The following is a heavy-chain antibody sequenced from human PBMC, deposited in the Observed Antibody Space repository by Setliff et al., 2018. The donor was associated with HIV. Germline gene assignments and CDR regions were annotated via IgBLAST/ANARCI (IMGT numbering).Heavy chain of an antibody. CDR1: GYTFTTYA. D-gene: IGHD3-9*01. CDR3: ARSQGYFDWLSLGAFDY. Sequence: ASVKVSCKASGYTFTTYAMIWVRQAPGQSLEWMGWINTGNGNTRLSQKFQGRVSITRDTSASTVHMELSSLRSEDTAIYYCARSQGYFDWLSLGAFDYWGQGTLVTVSS. V-gene: IGHV1-3*04. J-gene: IGHJ4*02. CDR2: INTGNGNT.